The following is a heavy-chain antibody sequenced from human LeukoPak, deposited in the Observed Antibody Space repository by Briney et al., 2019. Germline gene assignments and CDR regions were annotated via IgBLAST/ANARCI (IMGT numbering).Heavy chain of an antibody. D-gene: IGHD3-10*01. J-gene: IGHJ3*01. Sequence: PGGSLRLSCAASGFTFSNYYMSWVRQAPGKGLEWVSHISGSSSYTDYADSVKGRFTISRDNAKNSLYLQMNSLRADDTAIYYCARVFWFGDYDAFDVWGQGTMVTVSS. V-gene: IGHV3-11*06. CDR3: ARVFWFGDYDAFDV. CDR2: ISGSSSYT. CDR1: GFTFSNYY.